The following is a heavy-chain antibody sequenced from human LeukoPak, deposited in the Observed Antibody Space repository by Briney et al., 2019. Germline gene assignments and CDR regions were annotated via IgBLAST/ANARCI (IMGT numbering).Heavy chain of an antibody. D-gene: IGHD3-3*01. Sequence: PGGSLRLSCGASGSTFSSYGMHWVRQAPGKGLEWVAFIHYDGSSKYYADSVKGRFTISRDNSKNTLYLQMNSLRVEDTAVYYCAKGSRKIGIFGVVIRNWFDPWGQGTLVTVSS. V-gene: IGHV3-30*02. CDR1: GSTFSSYG. CDR3: AKGSRKIGIFGVVIRNWFDP. J-gene: IGHJ5*02. CDR2: IHYDGSSK.